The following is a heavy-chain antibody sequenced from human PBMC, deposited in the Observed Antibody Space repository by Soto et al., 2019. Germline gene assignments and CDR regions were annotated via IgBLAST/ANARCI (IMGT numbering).Heavy chain of an antibody. CDR1: GFTFSNSA. V-gene: IGHV3-23*01. CDR2: IGRTNNT. Sequence: EVHLLESGGGLVQPGGSLRLSCAASGFTFSNSAMTWVRQALGKGPEWVSSIGRTNNTHYAASVKGRFAISRDNSQNTLSLQMNSLTGEGTAVYFCAKVDAYSYRTDHWGQGTLVIVSS. CDR3: AKVDAYSYRTDH. J-gene: IGHJ4*02. D-gene: IGHD3-16*02.